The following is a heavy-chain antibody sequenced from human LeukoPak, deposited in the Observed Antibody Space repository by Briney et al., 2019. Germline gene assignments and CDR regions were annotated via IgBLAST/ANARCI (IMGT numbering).Heavy chain of an antibody. CDR2: IIPIFGTA. V-gene: IGHV1-69*06. CDR3: ARGDYYGSGSKY. D-gene: IGHD3-10*01. CDR1: GYTFTSYG. Sequence: SVKVSCKASGYTFTSYGISWVRQAPGQGLEWMGGIIPIFGTANYAQKFQGRVTITADKSTSTAYMELSSLRSEDTAVYYCARGDYYGSGSKYWGQGTLVTVSS. J-gene: IGHJ4*02.